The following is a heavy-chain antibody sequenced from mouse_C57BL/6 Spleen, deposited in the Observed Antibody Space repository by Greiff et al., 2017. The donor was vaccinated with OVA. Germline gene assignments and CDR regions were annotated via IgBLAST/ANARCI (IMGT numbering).Heavy chain of an antibody. J-gene: IGHJ2*01. V-gene: IGHV1-80*01. CDR2: IYPGDGDT. CDR1: GYAFSSYW. CDR3: ARGGADRYYFDY. Sequence: QVQLQQSGAELVKPGASVKISCKASGYAFSSYWMNWVKQRPGKGLEWIGQIYPGDGDTNYNGKFKGKATLTADKSSSTAYMQLSSLTSEDSAVYFCARGGADRYYFDYWGQGTTLTVSS.